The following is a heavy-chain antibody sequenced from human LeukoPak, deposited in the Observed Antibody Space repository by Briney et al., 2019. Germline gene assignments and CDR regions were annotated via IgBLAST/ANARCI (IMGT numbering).Heavy chain of an antibody. CDR2: IIPIFGTA. CDR3: ATSITMIVVARFDY. Sequence: ASVKVSCKASGGTFSSYAISWVRQAPGQGLEWMGGIIPIFGTANYAQKFQGRVTITADESTSTAYMELSSLRSEDTAVYYCATSITMIVVARFDYWGQGTLVTVS. J-gene: IGHJ4*02. V-gene: IGHV1-69*13. CDR1: GGTFSSYA. D-gene: IGHD3-22*01.